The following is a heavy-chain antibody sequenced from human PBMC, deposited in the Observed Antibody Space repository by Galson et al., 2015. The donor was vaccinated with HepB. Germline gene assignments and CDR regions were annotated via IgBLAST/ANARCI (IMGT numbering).Heavy chain of an antibody. CDR1: GFTFDDYA. CDR3: AKSGCSSTSCYANWFDP. J-gene: IGHJ5*02. Sequence: SLRLSCAASGFTFDDYAMHWVRQAPGKGLEWVSGISWNSGSIGYADSVKGRFTISRDNAKNSLYLQMNSLRAEDTALYYCAKSGCSSTSCYANWFDPWGPGALVTASS. V-gene: IGHV3-9*01. D-gene: IGHD2-2*01. CDR2: ISWNSGSI.